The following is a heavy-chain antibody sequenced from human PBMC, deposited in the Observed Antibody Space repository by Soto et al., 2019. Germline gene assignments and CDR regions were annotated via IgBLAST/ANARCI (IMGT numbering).Heavy chain of an antibody. CDR3: ARLDGFRGRSYWYFDF. V-gene: IGHV4-34*01. J-gene: IGHJ2*01. CDR1: GGSFSGYY. Sequence: SETLSLTCAVYGGSFSGYYWSWIRQPPGKGLEWIGEINHTGSTYYNPSLKSRFTISVDTSKNQFSLKVSSVTAADSAVYYCARLDGFRGRSYWYFDFWGRGTLVTVSS. D-gene: IGHD3-10*01. CDR2: INHTGST.